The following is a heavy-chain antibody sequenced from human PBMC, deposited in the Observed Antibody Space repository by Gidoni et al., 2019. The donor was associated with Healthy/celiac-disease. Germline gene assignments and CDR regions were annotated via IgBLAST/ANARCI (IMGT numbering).Heavy chain of an antibody. D-gene: IGHD1-26*01. Sequence: QVQLVQSGAEVKKPGASVTVSCKASGYTVTSYDINWVRQATGQGLEWMGWMNPNSGNTGYAQKFQGRVTMTRNTSISTAYMELSSLRSEDTAVYYCARGPPPTRIVGANYYYGMDVWGQGTTVTVSS. J-gene: IGHJ6*02. CDR1: GYTVTSYD. CDR3: ARGPPPTRIVGANYYYGMDV. CDR2: MNPNSGNT. V-gene: IGHV1-8*01.